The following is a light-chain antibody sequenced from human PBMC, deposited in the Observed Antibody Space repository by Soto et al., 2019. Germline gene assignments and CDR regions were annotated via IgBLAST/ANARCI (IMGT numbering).Light chain of an antibody. CDR3: SSYSSSDSYV. Sequence: QSALTQPASVSGSPGQSITISCTGSSSDVGAYNYVSWYQHHPGQAPKLMIYDVTTRPSGISDRFSGSKSGNSASLTISGLQAEDEDDYYCSSYSSSDSYVFGTGTKVTVL. V-gene: IGLV2-14*03. CDR1: SSDVGAYNY. J-gene: IGLJ1*01. CDR2: DVT.